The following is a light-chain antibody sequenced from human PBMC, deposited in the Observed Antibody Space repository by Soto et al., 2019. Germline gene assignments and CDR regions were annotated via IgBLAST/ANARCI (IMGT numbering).Light chain of an antibody. J-gene: IGKJ5*01. CDR1: QSVNSNY. CDR3: QQRDSWPIT. V-gene: IGKV3D-20*02. CDR2: GAS. Sequence: EIVLTQSPGTLSLSPVERATLSCRASQSVNSNYLGWYQQKPGQAPRLLIYGASGRATGIPARFSGSGSGTDFTLTINSLEPDDFAVYYCQQRDSWPITFGQGTRLEIK.